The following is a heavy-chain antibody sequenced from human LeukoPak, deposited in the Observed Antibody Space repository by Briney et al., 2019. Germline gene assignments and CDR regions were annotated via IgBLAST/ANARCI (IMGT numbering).Heavy chain of an antibody. CDR3: AKRGAEVGATVAPGDY. V-gene: IGHV3-23*01. J-gene: IGHJ4*02. D-gene: IGHD1-26*01. CDR1: GFTFSSYS. CDR2: ISGSGSA. Sequence: GGSLRLSCAASGFTFSSYSMNWVRQAPGKGLEWVPAISGSGSAYYADSVKGRFTISRDNSKNTLYLQMNSLRAEDTAVYYCAKRGAEVGATVAPGDYWGQGTLLTVSS.